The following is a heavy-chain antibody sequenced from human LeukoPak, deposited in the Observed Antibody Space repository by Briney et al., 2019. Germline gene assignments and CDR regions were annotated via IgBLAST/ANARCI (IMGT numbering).Heavy chain of an antibody. D-gene: IGHD6-13*01. J-gene: IGHJ4*02. Sequence: RASVKVSCKASGYTFTGYYMHWVRQAPGQGLEWMGWINPNSGGTNYAQKFQGRVTMTRDTSINTTYMELSRLRSDDAAVYYCARDRSSSWYHFDYWGQGTLVTVSS. CDR3: ARDRSSSWYHFDY. CDR1: GYTFTGYY. CDR2: INPNSGGT. V-gene: IGHV1-2*02.